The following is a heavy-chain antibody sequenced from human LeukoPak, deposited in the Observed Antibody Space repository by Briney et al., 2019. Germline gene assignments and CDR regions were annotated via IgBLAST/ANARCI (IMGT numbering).Heavy chain of an antibody. D-gene: IGHD3-10*01. J-gene: IGHJ4*02. V-gene: IGHV3-66*02. CDR2: VYSGNDGT. CDR3: TKRSRGYYDY. Sequence: GGSLRLSCAASGFTVSTDNMSWVRQVPGKGPEWVSVVYSGNDGTNYADSVRGRFTISRDDSKNMVYLQMSNLRLEDAAVYYCTKRSRGYYDYWGQGTLVTVSS. CDR1: GFTVSTDN.